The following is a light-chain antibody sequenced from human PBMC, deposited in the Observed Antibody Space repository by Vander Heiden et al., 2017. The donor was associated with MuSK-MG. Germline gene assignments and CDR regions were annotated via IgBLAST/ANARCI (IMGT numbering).Light chain of an antibody. CDR2: GGS. J-gene: IGKJ3*01. CDR3: QQDNSWRLT. Sequence: EIVMTQSPATLSVSPGEGATLSCRASQSVGSTLAWYQQRPGQAPRLLIYGGSTRATSIPARFSGSGSGTDFTLTINSLQSEDFAVYYCQQDNSWRLTFGPGTKVDFK. CDR1: QSVGST. V-gene: IGKV3-15*01.